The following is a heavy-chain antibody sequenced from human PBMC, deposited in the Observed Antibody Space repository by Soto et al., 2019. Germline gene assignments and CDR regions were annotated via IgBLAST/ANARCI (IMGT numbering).Heavy chain of an antibody. J-gene: IGHJ6*02. Sequence: PGGSLRLSCAASGFTFSSYSMNWVRQAPGKGLEWVSSISSSSSYIYYADSVKGRFTISRDNAKNSLYLQMNSLRAEDTAVYYCARVAYHVLRYFDWLPLPDYYGMDVWGQGTTVTVSS. D-gene: IGHD3-9*01. V-gene: IGHV3-21*01. CDR2: ISSSSSYI. CDR1: GFTFSSYS. CDR3: ARVAYHVLRYFDWLPLPDYYGMDV.